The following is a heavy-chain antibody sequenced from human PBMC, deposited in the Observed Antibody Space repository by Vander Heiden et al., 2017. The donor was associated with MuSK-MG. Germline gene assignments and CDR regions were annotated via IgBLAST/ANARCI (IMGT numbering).Heavy chain of an antibody. D-gene: IGHD1-26*01. V-gene: IGHV4-39*01. CDR2: IYYRGST. CDR3: ARQWELIAFDI. J-gene: IGHJ3*02. Sequence: QLQLQESGPGLVKPSETLSLTCIVSGGSITRSSHYWGWIRQPPGKGLEWIGSIYYRGSTYNNPSIESGVTISVDTSKNQFSLKLTSVTAADTAVYYCARQWELIAFDIWGQGTMVTVSS. CDR1: GGSITRSSHY.